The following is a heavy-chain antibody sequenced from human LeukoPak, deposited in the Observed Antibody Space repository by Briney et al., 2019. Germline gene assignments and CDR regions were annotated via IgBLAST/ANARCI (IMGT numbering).Heavy chain of an antibody. J-gene: IGHJ4*02. CDR1: GGSFSGYY. CDR2: INHSGST. D-gene: IGHD3-10*01. V-gene: IGHV4-34*01. Sequence: PSETLSLTCAVYGGSFSGYYWSWIRQPPGKGLEWIGEINHSGSTNYNPSLKSRVTISVDTSKNQFSLKLSSVTAADTAVYYCARRLLLWFGETSYYFDYWGQGTLVTVSS. CDR3: ARRLLLWFGETSYYFDY.